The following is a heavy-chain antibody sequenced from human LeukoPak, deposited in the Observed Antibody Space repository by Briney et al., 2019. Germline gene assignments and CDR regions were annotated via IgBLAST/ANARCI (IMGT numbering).Heavy chain of an antibody. CDR3: ARYLDYGGNSRVFQH. CDR1: GGSFSDYY. Sequence: SETLSLTCAVYGGSFSDYYWSWIRQSPGKGLEWIGEINHGGSTNYNPSLKSRVTISIDTSKNQFSLKLSSVTAADTAVYYCARYLDYGGNSRVFQHWGQGTLVTVSS. D-gene: IGHD4-23*01. J-gene: IGHJ1*01. CDR2: INHGGST. V-gene: IGHV4-34*01.